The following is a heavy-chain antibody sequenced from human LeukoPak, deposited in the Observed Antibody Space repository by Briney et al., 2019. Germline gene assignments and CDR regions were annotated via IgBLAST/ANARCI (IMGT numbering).Heavy chain of an antibody. J-gene: IGHJ4*02. CDR2: IKQDGSEK. CDR3: ARGRQWLITNSRLFFDY. Sequence: PGGSLRLSCAASGFTFSSYWMSWVRQAPGKGLEWVANIKQDGSEKYYVDSVKGRFTISRDNAKNSLYLQMNSLRAEDTAVYYCARGRQWLITNSRLFFDYWGQGTLVTVSS. CDR1: GFTFSSYW. V-gene: IGHV3-7*01. D-gene: IGHD6-19*01.